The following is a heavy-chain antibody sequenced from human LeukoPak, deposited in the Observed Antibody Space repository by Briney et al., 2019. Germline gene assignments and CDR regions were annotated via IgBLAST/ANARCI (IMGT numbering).Heavy chain of an antibody. CDR1: GFTVDSNY. Sequence: GGSLRLSCAASGFTVDSNYLSWVRQAPGKGLVWVSIIYSSGSTYYADSVKGRFTISRDNFKNTLYLQMNTLRVEDTAVYYCARRYSSGWWIDYWGQGTLVAVSS. D-gene: IGHD6-19*01. CDR2: IYSSGST. V-gene: IGHV3-53*01. J-gene: IGHJ4*02. CDR3: ARRYSSGWWIDY.